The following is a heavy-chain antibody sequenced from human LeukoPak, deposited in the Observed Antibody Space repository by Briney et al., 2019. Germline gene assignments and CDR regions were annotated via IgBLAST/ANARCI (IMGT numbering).Heavy chain of an antibody. CDR2: ISWDGGST. D-gene: IGHD1-26*01. J-gene: IGHJ4*02. CDR1: GFTFDDYA. V-gene: IGHV3-43D*03. Sequence: GGSLRLSCAASGFTFDDYAMHWVRQAPGKGLEWVSLISWDGGSTYYADSVKGRLTISRDNSKNSLYLQMNSLRAEDTALYYCAKDILGSVGATTFDYWGQGTLVTVSS. CDR3: AKDILGSVGATTFDY.